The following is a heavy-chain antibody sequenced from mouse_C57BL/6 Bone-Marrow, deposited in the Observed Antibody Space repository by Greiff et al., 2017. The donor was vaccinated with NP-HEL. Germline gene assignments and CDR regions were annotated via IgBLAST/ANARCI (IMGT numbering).Heavy chain of an antibody. CDR2: LHPSDSDT. V-gene: IGHV1-74*01. J-gene: IGHJ3*01. CDR3: AIGVYRKAWFAY. Sequence: QVQLQQPGAELVKPGASVKVSCKASGYTFTSYWMHWVTQRPGQGLEWIGRLHPSDSDTNYNQKFKGKATLTVDKSSSTAYLQLSSLTSEDSAVYYCAIGVYRKAWFAYWGQGTLVTVSA. D-gene: IGHD2-1*01. CDR1: GYTFTSYW.